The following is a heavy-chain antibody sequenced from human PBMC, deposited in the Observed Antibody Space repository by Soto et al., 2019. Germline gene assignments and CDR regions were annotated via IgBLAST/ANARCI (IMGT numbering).Heavy chain of an antibody. D-gene: IGHD6-6*01. CDR2: IYPGDSDT. V-gene: IGHV5-51*01. CDR3: GRSSIAAREDYYYYGMDG. J-gene: IGHJ6*02. CDR1: GYSFTSYW. Sequence: PGESRKISRQGSGYSFTSYWIGWVRQMPGKGLEWMGIIYPGDSDTRYSPSFQGQVTISADKSISTAYLQWSSLKASDTAMYYCGRSSIAAREDYYYYGMDGWGQGTTVTVSS.